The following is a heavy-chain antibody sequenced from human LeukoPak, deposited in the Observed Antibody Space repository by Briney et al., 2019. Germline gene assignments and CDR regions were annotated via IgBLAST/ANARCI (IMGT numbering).Heavy chain of an antibody. D-gene: IGHD6-19*01. CDR2: MNPNSGNT. Sequence: ASVKVSCKASGYTFTSYDINWVRQATGQGLEWMGWMNPNSGNTGYAQKFQGRVTMTRNTSISTAYMELSSLRSEDTAVYYCARGHRRRAVAGSGINYWGQGTLVTVSS. CDR1: GYTFTSYD. V-gene: IGHV1-8*01. J-gene: IGHJ4*02. CDR3: ARGHRRRAVAGSGINY.